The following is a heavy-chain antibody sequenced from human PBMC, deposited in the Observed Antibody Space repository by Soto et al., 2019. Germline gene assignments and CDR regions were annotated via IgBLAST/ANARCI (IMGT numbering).Heavy chain of an antibody. CDR1: GFSLSTSGVG. D-gene: IGHD3-3*01. CDR2: IYWSDDK. V-gene: IGHV2-5*01. Sequence: GSGPTLVNPTQTLTLTCTFSGFSLSTSGVGVGWIRQPPGKALEWLALIYWSDDKRYSPSLKSGLTITKDTSKNQVVLTMTNMDPVDTATYYCAHTPSYYDFWSGYSDYWGQGTLVTVSS. J-gene: IGHJ4*02. CDR3: AHTPSYYDFWSGYSDY.